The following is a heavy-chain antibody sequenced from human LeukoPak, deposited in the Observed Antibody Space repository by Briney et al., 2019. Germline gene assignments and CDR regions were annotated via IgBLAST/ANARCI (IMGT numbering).Heavy chain of an antibody. CDR1: GCSFTNYW. CDR3: ATLRSGYYYDYFDY. D-gene: IGHD3-22*01. CDR2: IYPGDSDT. V-gene: IGHV5-51*01. J-gene: IGHJ4*02. Sequence: GESLKISCKGSGCSFTNYWIGWVRPMPGKGLEWMGIIYPGDSDTKYSPSFQGQVTISADKSISTAYLQWSSLKASDTAMYYCATLRSGYYYDYFDYWGQGTLVTVSS.